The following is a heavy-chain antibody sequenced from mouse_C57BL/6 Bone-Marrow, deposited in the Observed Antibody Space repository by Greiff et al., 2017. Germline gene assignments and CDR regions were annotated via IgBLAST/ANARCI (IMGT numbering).Heavy chain of an antibody. V-gene: IGHV1-54*01. D-gene: IGHD1-1*01. J-gene: IGHJ4*01. CDR3: ARRYYGSIPYAMDY. CDR1: GYAFTNYL. CDR2: INPGSGGT. Sequence: VKVVESGAELVRPGTSVKVSCKASGYAFTNYLIEWVKQRPGQGLEWIGVINPGSGGTNYNEKFKGKATLTADKSSSTAYMQLSSLTSEDSAVYFCARRYYGSIPYAMDYWGQGTSVTVSS.